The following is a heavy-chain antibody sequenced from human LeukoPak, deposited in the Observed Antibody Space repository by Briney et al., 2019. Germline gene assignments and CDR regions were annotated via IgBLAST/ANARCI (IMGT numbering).Heavy chain of an antibody. D-gene: IGHD6-13*01. J-gene: IGHJ4*02. CDR3: ARSRARIAAAVYYFDY. CDR2: ITNSGYTM. CDR1: GFTFDDYF. Sequence: GGSQRLSCAAAGFTFDDYFMGWVRQAPGKGLEWVSYITNSGYTMYYADSVRGRFTISKDNAKNSLYLHMSGLRAEDTAVHYCARSRARIAAAVYYFDYWGQGTPVTVSS. V-gene: IGHV3-11*01.